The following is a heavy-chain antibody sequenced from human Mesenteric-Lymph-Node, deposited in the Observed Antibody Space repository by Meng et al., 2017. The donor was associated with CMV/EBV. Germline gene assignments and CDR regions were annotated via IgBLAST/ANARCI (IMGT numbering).Heavy chain of an antibody. J-gene: IGHJ5*02. CDR1: GYTSTSYD. Sequence: ASVKVSCKASGYTSTSYDINWVRQATGQGLEWMGWMNPNSGNTGYAQKFQGRVTITRNTSISTAYMELSSLRSEDTAVYYCARGPPYYDFWSGYYIGWFDPWGQGTLVTVSS. CDR2: MNPNSGNT. CDR3: ARGPPYYDFWSGYYIGWFDP. V-gene: IGHV1-8*03. D-gene: IGHD3-3*01.